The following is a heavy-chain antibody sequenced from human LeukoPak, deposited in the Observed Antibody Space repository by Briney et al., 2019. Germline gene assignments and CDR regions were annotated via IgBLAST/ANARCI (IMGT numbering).Heavy chain of an antibody. J-gene: IGHJ3*02. Sequence: ASVKVSCKASGYTFTSYGISWVRQAPGQGPEWMGWISAYSTYNGNTNYAQKFQGRVTMTTDTSTSTAYMELRSLTSEDTAVYYCARVVSRFWTGYYDPFDIWGQGTMVTVSS. CDR2: ISAYSTYNGNT. CDR1: GYTFTSYG. CDR3: ARVVSRFWTGYYDPFDI. V-gene: IGHV1-18*01. D-gene: IGHD3/OR15-3a*01.